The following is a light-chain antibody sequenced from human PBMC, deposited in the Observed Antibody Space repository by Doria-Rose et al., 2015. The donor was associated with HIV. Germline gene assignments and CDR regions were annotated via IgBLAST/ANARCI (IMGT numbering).Light chain of an antibody. Sequence: EIVLTQSPGTLSLSPGERATLSCRASQRVKSSYLAWYQQKPGQAPRLLIYDASTRATGIPDRFSGSGSGIDFTLTISRLEPKDVAVYYCQQYGTSRGTFGQGTRLEIK. CDR3: QQYGTSRGT. CDR2: DAS. J-gene: IGKJ5*01. V-gene: IGKV3-20*01. CDR1: QRVKSSY.